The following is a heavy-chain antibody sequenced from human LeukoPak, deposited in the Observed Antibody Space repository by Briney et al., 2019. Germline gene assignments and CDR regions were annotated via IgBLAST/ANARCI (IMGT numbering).Heavy chain of an antibody. V-gene: IGHV3-48*04. D-gene: IGHD6-19*01. J-gene: IGHJ6*02. CDR3: ARVRAVDLSYYGMDV. CDR1: GFTFSSYS. Sequence: GGSLRLSCAASGFTFSSYSMNWVRQAPGKGLEWVSYISSSGSTIYYADSVKGRFTISRDNAKNSLYLQMNSLRAEDTAVYYCARVRAVDLSYYGMDVWGQGTTVTVSS. CDR2: ISSSGSTI.